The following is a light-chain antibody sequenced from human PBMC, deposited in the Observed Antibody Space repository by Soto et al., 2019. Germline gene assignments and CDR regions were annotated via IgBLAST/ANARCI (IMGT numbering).Light chain of an antibody. Sequence: DIQMTQSPSSLSASVGDRVTITCRAGQFISKYLNWYQQKPGKAPKLLIFGAFNLEGGVPSRFSGSGSGTGFTLTISGLLPDDFASYICQQTYTAVSFGPGTKVEI. V-gene: IGKV1-39*01. CDR3: QQTYTAVS. CDR1: QFISKY. J-gene: IGKJ3*01. CDR2: GAF.